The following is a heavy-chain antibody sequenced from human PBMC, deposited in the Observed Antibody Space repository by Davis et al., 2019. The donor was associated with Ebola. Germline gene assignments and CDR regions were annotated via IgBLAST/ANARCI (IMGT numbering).Heavy chain of an antibody. CDR1: GTSFTSHW. CDR2: IYTGDSDT. V-gene: IGHV5-51*01. CDR3: GRLQSIVRPTTIDY. Sequence: GESLKISCQDSGTSFTSHWIGWVRQVPRKGLEWTGIIYTGDSDTRYSPSFRGQVTISADKSIKTAFLQWSSLKASDTAMYYCGRLQSIVRPTTIDYWGQGTLVTVSS. J-gene: IGHJ4*02. D-gene: IGHD1-26*01.